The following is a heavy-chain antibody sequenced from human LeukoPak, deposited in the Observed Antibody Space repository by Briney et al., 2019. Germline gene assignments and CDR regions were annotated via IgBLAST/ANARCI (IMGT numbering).Heavy chain of an antibody. V-gene: IGHV3-11*04. Sequence: GGSLRLSCAASGFVFSDYYMSWIRQAPGKGLEWVSYISSSGSPIYYAESVKGRFTISRDNAKNSLYLQMNSLRTGDTAVYYCARDPRLRLKRSGWFDPWGQGTLVTVSS. CDR3: ARDPRLRLKRSGWFDP. CDR1: GFVFSDYY. D-gene: IGHD4-17*01. CDR2: ISSSGSPI. J-gene: IGHJ5*02.